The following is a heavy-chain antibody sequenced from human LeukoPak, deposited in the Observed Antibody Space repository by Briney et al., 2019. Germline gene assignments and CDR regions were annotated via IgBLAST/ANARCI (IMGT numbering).Heavy chain of an antibody. Sequence: GESLRLSCAASGFTFSSDAMSWVRQAPGKGLEWVSVISGGGGTTYYSDSVKGRLTIPRDNSKNTLYLQMNSLRAEDTAVYYCAKASTFGELNRPFDYWGQGTLVTVSS. CDR1: GFTFSSDA. D-gene: IGHD3-10*01. J-gene: IGHJ4*02. V-gene: IGHV3-23*01. CDR3: AKASTFGELNRPFDY. CDR2: ISGGGGTT.